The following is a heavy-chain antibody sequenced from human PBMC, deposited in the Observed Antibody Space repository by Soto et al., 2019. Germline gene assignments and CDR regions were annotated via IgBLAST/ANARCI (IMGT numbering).Heavy chain of an antibody. CDR1: GYSISSGYY. CDR3: ARDDRDIAAAHY. J-gene: IGHJ4*02. V-gene: IGHV4-38-2*02. D-gene: IGHD6-13*01. Sequence: SETLSLTCAVSGYSISSGYYWGWIRQPPGKGLEWIGSIYHSGSTYYNPSLKSRVTISVDTSKNQFSLKLSSVTAADTAVYYCARDDRDIAAAHYRGQGTLVTVSS. CDR2: IYHSGST.